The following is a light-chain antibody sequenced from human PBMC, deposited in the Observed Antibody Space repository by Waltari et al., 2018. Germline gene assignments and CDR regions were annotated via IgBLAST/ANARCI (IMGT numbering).Light chain of an antibody. CDR2: DVN. J-gene: IGLJ2*01. Sequence: QSALTQPASVSGSPGQWITISCTGSNRDVGGYDHVSWYQQHPGNAPKIIIYDVNQQPSVASNRFSGSKSGNTASLTISGLQIEDEADYYCASWTSSSTLAFGGGT. CDR1: NRDVGGYDH. V-gene: IGLV2-14*03. CDR3: ASWTSSSTLA.